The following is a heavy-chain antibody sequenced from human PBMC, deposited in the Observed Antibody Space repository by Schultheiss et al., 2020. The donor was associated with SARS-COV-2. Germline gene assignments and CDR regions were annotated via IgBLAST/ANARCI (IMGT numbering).Heavy chain of an antibody. CDR2: IYYSGST. J-gene: IGHJ4*02. Sequence: SETLSLTCTVSGDSIRSHHWSWIRQPPGKGLEWIGSIYYSGSTYYNPSLKSRVTISVDTSKNQFSLKLSSVTAADTAVYYCARVRVGWLQSFDYWGQGTLVTVSS. CDR1: GDSIRSHH. CDR3: ARVRVGWLQSFDY. D-gene: IGHD5-24*01. V-gene: IGHV4-59*08.